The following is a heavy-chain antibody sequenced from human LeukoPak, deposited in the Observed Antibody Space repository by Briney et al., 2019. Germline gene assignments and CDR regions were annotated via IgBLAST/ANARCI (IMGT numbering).Heavy chain of an antibody. CDR1: GYTFTGYY. CDR2: INPNSGGT. CDR3: ARVVGEGDIVVVPAAIRFDY. J-gene: IGHJ4*02. V-gene: IGHV1-2*02. D-gene: IGHD2-2*01. Sequence: GASVKVSCKASGYTFTGYYMHWVRQAPGQGLEWMGWINPNSGGTNYAQKFQGRVTMTRDTSISTAYMELGRLRSDDTAVYYCARVVGEGDIVVVPAAIRFDYWGQGTLVTVSS.